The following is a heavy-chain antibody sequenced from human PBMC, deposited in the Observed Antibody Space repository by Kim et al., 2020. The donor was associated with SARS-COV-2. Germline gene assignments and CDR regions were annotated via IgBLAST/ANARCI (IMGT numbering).Heavy chain of an antibody. D-gene: IGHD3-3*01. CDR3: ARDGSITINRVDWFDP. Sequence: ASVKVSCKASGYTFTSYAMHWVRQAPGQRLEWMGWINAGNGNTKYSQKFQGRVTITRDTSASTAYMELSSLRSEDTAVYYCARDGSITINRVDWFDPWGQGTLVTVSS. V-gene: IGHV1-3*01. CDR2: INAGNGNT. J-gene: IGHJ5*02. CDR1: GYTFTSYA.